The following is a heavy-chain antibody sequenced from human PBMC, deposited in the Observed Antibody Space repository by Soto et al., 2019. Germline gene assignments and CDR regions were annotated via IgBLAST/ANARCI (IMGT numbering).Heavy chain of an antibody. Sequence: SETLSLTCAVYGGSFSGYYWSWIRQPPGKGLEWIGEINQSGSTNYNPSLKSRVTISVDTSKNQFSLKLSSVTAADTAVYYCARGRGYSYFGYYYGMDVWGQGTTVTV. J-gene: IGHJ6*02. CDR1: GGSFSGYY. CDR2: INQSGST. V-gene: IGHV4-34*01. D-gene: IGHD5-18*01. CDR3: ARGRGYSYFGYYYGMDV.